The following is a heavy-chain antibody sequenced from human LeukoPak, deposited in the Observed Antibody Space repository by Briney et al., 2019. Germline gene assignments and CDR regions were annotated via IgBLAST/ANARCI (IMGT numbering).Heavy chain of an antibody. CDR3: AKKSGPGTDPLDC. V-gene: IGHV3-66*01. CDR2: IYSGGST. Sequence: GGSLRLSCAASGFTVSSNYMSWVRQAPGKGLEWVSVIYSGGSTYYADSVKGRFTISRDNSKNTLYLQMNTLRADDTALYYCAKKSGPGTDPLDCWGQGTLVTVSS. CDR1: GFTVSSNY. D-gene: IGHD3-10*01. J-gene: IGHJ4*02.